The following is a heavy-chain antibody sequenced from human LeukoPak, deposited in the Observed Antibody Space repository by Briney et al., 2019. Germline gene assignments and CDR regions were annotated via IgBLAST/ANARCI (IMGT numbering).Heavy chain of an antibody. Sequence: PRGSLRLSCAASGFTFSDYYMSWIRQAPGKGLEWVSYISSSGSTIYYADSVKGRFTISRDNAKNSLYLQMNSLRAEDTAVYYCAREERMVRGVITPLDYFDYWGQGTLVTVPS. D-gene: IGHD3-10*01. J-gene: IGHJ4*02. V-gene: IGHV3-11*01. CDR2: ISSSGSTI. CDR1: GFTFSDYY. CDR3: AREERMVRGVITPLDYFDY.